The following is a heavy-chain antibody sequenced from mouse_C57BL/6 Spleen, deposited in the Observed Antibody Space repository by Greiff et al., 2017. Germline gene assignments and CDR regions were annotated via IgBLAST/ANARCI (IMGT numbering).Heavy chain of an antibody. D-gene: IGHD2-4*01. CDR3: AREEDYGGYFDV. CDR2: IYPSDSET. V-gene: IGHV1-61*01. J-gene: IGHJ1*03. CDR1: GYTFTSYW. Sequence: VQLQQPGAELVRPGSSVKLSCKASGYTFTSYWMDWVKQRPGQGLEWIGNIYPSDSETHYNQKFKDKATLTVDKSSSTAYMQLSSLTSEDSAVYYCAREEDYGGYFDVWGTGTTVTVSS.